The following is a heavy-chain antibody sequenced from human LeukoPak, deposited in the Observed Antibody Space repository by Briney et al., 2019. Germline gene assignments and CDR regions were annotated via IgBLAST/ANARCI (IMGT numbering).Heavy chain of an antibody. J-gene: IGHJ6*02. Sequence: GGSLRLSCTASGLTFSDPWMSWVRQAPGKGLEWVANIKQDGSEKYYVDSVKGRFTISRDNAKNSLYLQMNSLRAEDTAVYYCAKDRGANVWGQGTTVTVSS. CDR2: IKQDGSEK. CDR1: GLTFSDPW. V-gene: IGHV3-7*05. D-gene: IGHD5-24*01. CDR3: AKDRGANV.